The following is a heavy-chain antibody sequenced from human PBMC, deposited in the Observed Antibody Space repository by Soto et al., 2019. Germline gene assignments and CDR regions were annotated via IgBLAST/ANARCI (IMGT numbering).Heavy chain of an antibody. CDR1: GGSISSSSYY. D-gene: IGHD1-7*01. V-gene: IGHV4-39*01. CDR2: IYNGGGT. J-gene: IGHJ4*02. CDR3: ARYRAGTMDSD. Sequence: QLQLQESGPGLVKPSETLSLTCTVSGGSISSSSYYWGWIRQPPGKGLEWIGRIYNGGGTSYNPSLKSRVTISIDTSKDQFSLKVTSVNAADTAVYYCARYRAGTMDSDWGQGTLVTVSS.